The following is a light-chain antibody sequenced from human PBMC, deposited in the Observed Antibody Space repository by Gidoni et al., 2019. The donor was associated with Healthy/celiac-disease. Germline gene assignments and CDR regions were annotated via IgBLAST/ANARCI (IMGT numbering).Light chain of an antibody. V-gene: IGLV1-40*01. CDR3: QSYDSSLSGYV. Sequence: QSVLTQPPSVSGAPGQRVTISCTGSSSNIGAGYDVHWYQQLPGTAPKLLIYGNSNRPSGVPDRFSGSKSGTSASLAIPWLQAEDEADYYCQSYDSSLSGYVFGTGTKVTVL. J-gene: IGLJ1*01. CDR2: GNS. CDR1: SSNIGAGYD.